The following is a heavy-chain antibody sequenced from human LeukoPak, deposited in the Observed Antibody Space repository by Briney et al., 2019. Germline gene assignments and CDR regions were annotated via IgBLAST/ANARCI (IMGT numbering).Heavy chain of an antibody. CDR1: GGSMSSYY. D-gene: IGHD6-13*01. J-gene: IGHJ1*01. CDR3: ARDQKEDSSSWYPEYFQH. CDR2: IYNSGST. Sequence: SETLSLTCSVSGGSMSSYYWTWIRQPPGKGLEWIGYIYNSGSTNYNPSLKSRVTISVDRSKNQFSLKLSSVTAADTAVYYCARDQKEDSSSWYPEYFQHWGQGTLVTVSS. V-gene: IGHV4-59*12.